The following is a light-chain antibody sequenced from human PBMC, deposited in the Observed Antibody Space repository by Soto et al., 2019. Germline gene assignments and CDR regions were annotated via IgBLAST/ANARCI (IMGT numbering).Light chain of an antibody. CDR2: GAS. J-gene: IGKJ5*01. V-gene: IGKV3-20*01. CDR1: QSVSSSY. CDR3: PHGGGTTFT. Sequence: SGGGGTTISYRASQSVSSSYIAWYQQRPGQTPSLLIYGASTRATGIPDRFSGSLSGTHLHLTYSRRERRPFAVYYCPHGGGTTFTFGLGTRLEIK.